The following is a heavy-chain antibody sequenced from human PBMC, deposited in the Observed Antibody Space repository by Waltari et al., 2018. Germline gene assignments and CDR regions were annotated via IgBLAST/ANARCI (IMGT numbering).Heavy chain of an antibody. CDR3: AKLSPD. V-gene: IGHV1-2*02. CDR2: INPRDGET. J-gene: IGHJ4*02. CDR1: GYPFIDYY. Sequence: QVRLVQSGPAVRKPGASVRVSCQTSGYPFIDYYINWVRQAPGQGLEWMGWINPRDGETNCEQKFQDRLTMTRDTSTSTFYMQLTGLKSDDTAVYYCAKLSPDWGQGTLVIVSS. D-gene: IGHD3-16*02.